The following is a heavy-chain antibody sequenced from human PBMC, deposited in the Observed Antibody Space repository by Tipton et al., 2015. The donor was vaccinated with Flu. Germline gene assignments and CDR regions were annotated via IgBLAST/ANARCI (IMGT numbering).Heavy chain of an antibody. V-gene: IGHV1-2*02. CDR2: INPESGGR. Sequence: QLVQSGAEVKKPGASVMVSCKASGYTFTDYYIHWVRQAPGQGLEWMGWINPESGGRKYAQKFQGRVTLTSDTSIRTVYMDLTSLKSDDTAIYFCARRSWDLWGQGTLVTVSS. CDR1: GYTFTDYY. CDR3: ARRSWDL. J-gene: IGHJ5*02.